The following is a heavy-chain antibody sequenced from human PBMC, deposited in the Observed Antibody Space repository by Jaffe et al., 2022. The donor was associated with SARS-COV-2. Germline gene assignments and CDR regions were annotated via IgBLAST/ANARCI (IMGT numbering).Heavy chain of an antibody. D-gene: IGHD6-13*01. CDR3: VKGKGQQTWFFDL. CDR2: ISDSGGST. CDR1: GFTFSSYA. V-gene: IGHV3-23*01. Sequence: EVQLLESGGGLVQPGGSLRLSCVASGFTFSSYAMSWVRQAPGKGLEWVSGISDSGGSTNYADSVKGRFTTSRDNSKNTLFLQMNSLRAEDTALYYCVKGKGQQTWFFDLWGRGTLVTVSS. J-gene: IGHJ2*01.